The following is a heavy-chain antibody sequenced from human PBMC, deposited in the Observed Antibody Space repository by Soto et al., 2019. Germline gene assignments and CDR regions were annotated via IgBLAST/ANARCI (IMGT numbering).Heavy chain of an antibody. J-gene: IGHJ3*02. CDR3: AREIRYCGGGSCYTVGAFDI. Sequence: EVQLVESGGGLVKPGGSLRLSCAASGFTFSDYYINWVCQAPGKGLEWVSSISSSSSDIYYADSVKGRFTVSRDNAKNSLSLQMNSLRAEDTAVYYCAREIRYCGGGSCYTVGAFDIWGQGTMVTVSS. V-gene: IGHV3-21*01. CDR1: GFTFSDYY. D-gene: IGHD2-15*01. CDR2: ISSSSSDI.